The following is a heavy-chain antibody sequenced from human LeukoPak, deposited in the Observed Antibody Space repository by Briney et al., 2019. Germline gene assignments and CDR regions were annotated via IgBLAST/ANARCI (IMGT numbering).Heavy chain of an antibody. V-gene: IGHV3-15*01. CDR2: IKSKTDGGTT. D-gene: IGHD6-19*01. CDR3: TTDYQAVAFFDY. J-gene: IGHJ4*02. CDR1: GFTFSNAW. Sequence: PGGSLRLSCAASGFTFSNAWMSWVRQAPGKGLEWVGRIKSKTDGGTTDYAAPVKGRFTISRDDSKNTLYLQMNSLKTGDTAVYYCTTDYQAVAFFDYWGQGTLVTVSS.